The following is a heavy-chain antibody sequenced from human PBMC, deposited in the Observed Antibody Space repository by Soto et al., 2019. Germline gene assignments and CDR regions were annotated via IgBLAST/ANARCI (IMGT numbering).Heavy chain of an antibody. CDR3: ARELEYCSNGVCYPYFDS. Sequence: EVQLEESGGGLVQPGGSLRLSCAASGFSFRSYSMNWVRQAPGKGLEWLSDISSSSYTIYYADPVKGRFTISRDNAKNSLYLQMDSLRAEDTAVYYCARELEYCSNGVCYPYFDSWGQGTLVTVSS. D-gene: IGHD2-8*01. CDR1: GFSFRSYS. V-gene: IGHV3-48*04. CDR2: ISSSSYTI. J-gene: IGHJ4*02.